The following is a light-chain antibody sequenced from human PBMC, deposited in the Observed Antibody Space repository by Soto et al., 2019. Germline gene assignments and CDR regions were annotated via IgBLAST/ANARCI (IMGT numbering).Light chain of an antibody. V-gene: IGLV2-14*01. CDR1: SSDVGGYNY. CDR2: EVS. Sequence: QSALTQPASVSGSPGQSITISCTGTSSDVGGYNYVSWYQQYPGRVPKPLIYEVSNRPSGVSNRFSGSKSGNTASLTISGLQAEDEADYYCSSYTSSSTLVFGTGTKVTVL. J-gene: IGLJ1*01. CDR3: SSYTSSSTLV.